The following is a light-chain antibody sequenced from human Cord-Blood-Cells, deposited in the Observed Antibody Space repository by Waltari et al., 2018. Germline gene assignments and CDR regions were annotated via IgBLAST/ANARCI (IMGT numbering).Light chain of an antibody. J-gene: IGKJ1*01. CDR3: QQYNNWPLT. CDR1: QSVSSN. V-gene: IGKV3-15*01. Sequence: EIVMTQSPATLSVSPGERATLSCRASQSVSSNLAWYQQKPGQAPRLLIYRASTRATGIPARFSGSGSWTQFTLTISSLQSEDFAVYYGQQYNNWPLTFGQGTKVEIK. CDR2: RAS.